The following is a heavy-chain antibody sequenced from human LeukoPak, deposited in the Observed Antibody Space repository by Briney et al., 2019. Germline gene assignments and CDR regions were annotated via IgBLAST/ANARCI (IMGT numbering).Heavy chain of an antibody. Sequence: GGSLTLSCAASGFIFRRYWMTWVRQAPGKGLEWVANIKQDGSEKNYLDSVRGRFTISRDDARNSLYLQMDSLRVEDTAVYYCARDKSIPNLDAFDIWGQGTMVTVSS. V-gene: IGHV3-7*05. CDR3: ARDKSIPNLDAFDI. D-gene: IGHD1-14*01. CDR1: GFIFRRYW. CDR2: IKQDGSEK. J-gene: IGHJ3*02.